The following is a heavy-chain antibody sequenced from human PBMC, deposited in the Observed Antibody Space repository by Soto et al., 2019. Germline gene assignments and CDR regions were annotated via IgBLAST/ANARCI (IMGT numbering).Heavy chain of an antibody. V-gene: IGHV3-23*01. J-gene: IGHJ4*02. Sequence: EVKLLESGGGLVQPGGSLRLSCEASGFSFSTYAMSWVRQAPGKGLEWVSAIAGSGGPTYYADSVKGRFTISRDNAKNTLYLQMNSLRAEDTAVYYCARDREGSGWGRGYFDYWGQGTLVTVSS. CDR2: IAGSGGPT. D-gene: IGHD6-19*01. CDR1: GFSFSTYA. CDR3: ARDREGSGWGRGYFDY.